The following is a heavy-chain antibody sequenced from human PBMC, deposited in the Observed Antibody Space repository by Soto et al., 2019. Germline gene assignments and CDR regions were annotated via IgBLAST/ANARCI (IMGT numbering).Heavy chain of an antibody. CDR1: GGTFSSYA. J-gene: IGHJ4*02. Sequence: QVQLVQSGAEVKKPGSSVKVSCKASGGTFSSYAISWVRQAPGQGLEWMGGIIPIFGTANYAQKFQGRVTITADESTSTAYMELSSLRSEETAVYYCASTGVVGYSSSWYFDYWGQGTLVTVSS. CDR3: ASTGVVGYSSSWYFDY. V-gene: IGHV1-69*01. CDR2: IIPIFGTA. D-gene: IGHD6-13*01.